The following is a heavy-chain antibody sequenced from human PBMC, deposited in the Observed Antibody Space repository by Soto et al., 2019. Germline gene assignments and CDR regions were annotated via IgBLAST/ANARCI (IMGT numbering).Heavy chain of an antibody. CDR3: ARDRISRVDGSVGRWFDP. Sequence: QVQLVQSGAEVKKPGSSVKVSCKASGGTFSSYAISWARQAPGQGLEWMGGVIPIFGTANYAQKLQGRVTITADESTSTAYMELGSLRSEDPAVYYWARDRISRVDGSVGRWFDPWGQGTLVTDSS. J-gene: IGHJ5*02. D-gene: IGHD3-10*01. CDR1: GGTFSSYA. V-gene: IGHV1-69*01. CDR2: VIPIFGTA.